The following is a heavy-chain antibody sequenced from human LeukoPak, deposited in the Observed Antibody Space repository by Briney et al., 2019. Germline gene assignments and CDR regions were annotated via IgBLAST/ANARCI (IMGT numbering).Heavy chain of an antibody. J-gene: IGHJ4*02. CDR2: IIPILGIA. D-gene: IGHD3-10*01. Sequence: SVKVSRKASGGTFSSYAISWVRQAPGQGLEWMGRIIPILGIANYAQKFQGRVTITADKSTSTAYMELSSLRSEDTAVYYCAREVTMVRGVGYYFDYWGQGTLVTVSS. CDR3: AREVTMVRGVGYYFDY. V-gene: IGHV1-69*04. CDR1: GGTFSSYA.